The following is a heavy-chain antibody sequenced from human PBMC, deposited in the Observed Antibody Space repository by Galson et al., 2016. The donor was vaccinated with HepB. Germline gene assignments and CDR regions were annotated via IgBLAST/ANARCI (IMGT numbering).Heavy chain of an antibody. D-gene: IGHD3-10*01. CDR2: ISAYNGNT. V-gene: IGHV1-18*01. CDR1: GYTFPSYG. CDR3: ARHLGGKYAMDV. J-gene: IGHJ6*02. Sequence: SVKVSCKASGYTFPSYGISWVRQAPGQGLEWMGWISAYNGNTNYAQNLQGRVTMTTDTSTSTADMELRSLRSDDTAVYYCARHLGGKYAMDVWGQGTTVTVSS.